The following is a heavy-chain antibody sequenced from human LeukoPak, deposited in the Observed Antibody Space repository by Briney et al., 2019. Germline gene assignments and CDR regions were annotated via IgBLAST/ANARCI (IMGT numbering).Heavy chain of an antibody. Sequence: SESLSLTCTVSGGPLSAYYWTWIRQPPGKGLEWIGYIYDNGNTNYNPSLKSRVTISVDTSKNQFSLKLTSVTAADTAVYYCATGETGSTLGGYWGQGTLVTVSS. CDR1: GGPLSAYY. V-gene: IGHV4-59*01. CDR3: ATGETGSTLGGY. J-gene: IGHJ4*02. CDR2: IYDNGNT. D-gene: IGHD1-1*01.